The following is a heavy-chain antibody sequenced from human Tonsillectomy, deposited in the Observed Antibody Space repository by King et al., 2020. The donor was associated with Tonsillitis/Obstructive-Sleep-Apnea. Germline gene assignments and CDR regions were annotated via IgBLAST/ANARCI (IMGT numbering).Heavy chain of an antibody. J-gene: IGHJ4*02. D-gene: IGHD2-21*02. CDR1: GGSISSTSYY. Sequence: HLQLQESGPGLVKPSETLSLTCTVSGGSISSTSYYWGWIRQPPGKGLEWVGSIYYSGSTYYNPSLKSRVTISVDTSKNPFPLKLSSVTAADTAVYYCARPEKGVTFDYWGQGTLVTVSS. V-gene: IGHV4-39*01. CDR3: ARPEKGVTFDY. CDR2: IYYSGST.